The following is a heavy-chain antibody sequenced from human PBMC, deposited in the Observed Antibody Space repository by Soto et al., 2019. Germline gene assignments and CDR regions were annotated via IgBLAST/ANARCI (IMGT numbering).Heavy chain of an antibody. CDR1: GGPISGDYY. V-gene: IGHV4-61*08. J-gene: IGHJ4*02. CDR2: IHYSGST. Sequence: LSLTCNVSGGPISGDYYWTWIRQPPGKGLEWIGYIHYSGSTHYTPSLKSRVTISIDTSKNQVSLMLSSVTAADTAVYYCARDPGYDTSGFYYLDSWGQGTLVTVSS. D-gene: IGHD3-22*01. CDR3: ARDPGYDTSGFYYLDS.